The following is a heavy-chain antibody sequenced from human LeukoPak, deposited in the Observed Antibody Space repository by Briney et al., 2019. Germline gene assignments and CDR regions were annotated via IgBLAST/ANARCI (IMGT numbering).Heavy chain of an antibody. CDR2: ISGSGGST. V-gene: IGHV3-23*01. J-gene: IGHJ3*02. D-gene: IGHD6-13*01. CDR3: AKGSIAAAGKTFDI. Sequence: GGSLRLSCAASGSTFSSYAMTWVRQAPGKGLEWVSAISGSGGSTYYADSVKGRFTISRDNAINTLYLQMNSLRAEDTAVYFCAKGSIAAAGKTFDIWGQGTMVTVSS. CDR1: GSTFSSYA.